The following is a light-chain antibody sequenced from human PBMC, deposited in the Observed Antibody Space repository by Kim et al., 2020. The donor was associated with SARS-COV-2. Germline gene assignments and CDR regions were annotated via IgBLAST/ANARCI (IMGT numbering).Light chain of an antibody. CDR3: QVWDSTSDHVV. CDR1: NIGTKS. Sequence: YELTQPPSVSVAPGKTARITGGGSNIGTKSVHWYQQKPGQAPVLVIYYDSDRPSGIPERFSGSNSGNTATLTISRVEAGDEADYYCQVWDSTSDHVVFGGGTKLTVL. J-gene: IGLJ2*01. V-gene: IGLV3-21*04. CDR2: YDS.